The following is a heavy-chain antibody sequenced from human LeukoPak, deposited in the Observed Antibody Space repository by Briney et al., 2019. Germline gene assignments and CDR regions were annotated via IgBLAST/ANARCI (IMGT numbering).Heavy chain of an antibody. D-gene: IGHD3-9*01. CDR3: AKDTHPDILTGSSFDYFDY. CDR2: ISYDGSNK. Sequence: GGSLRLSCAASGFTFSSYGMHWVRQAPGKGLEWVAVISYDGSNKYYADSVKGRFTISRDNSKNTLYLQMNSLRAEDTAVYYCAKDTHPDILTGSSFDYFDYWGQGTLVTVSS. V-gene: IGHV3-30*18. CDR1: GFTFSSYG. J-gene: IGHJ4*02.